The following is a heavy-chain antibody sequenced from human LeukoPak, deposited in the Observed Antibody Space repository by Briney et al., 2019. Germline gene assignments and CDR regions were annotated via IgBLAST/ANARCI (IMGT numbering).Heavy chain of an antibody. V-gene: IGHV1-2*04. CDR2: INPNSGGT. J-gene: IGHJ4*02. Sequence: ASVKVSCKASGYTFSSHGISWVRQAPGQGLEWMGWINPNSGGTNYAQKFQGWVTMTRDTSISTAYMELSRLRSDDTAVYYCARDLRDCSGGSCMGYWGQGTLVTVSS. CDR1: GYTFSSHG. CDR3: ARDLRDCSGGSCMGY. D-gene: IGHD2-15*01.